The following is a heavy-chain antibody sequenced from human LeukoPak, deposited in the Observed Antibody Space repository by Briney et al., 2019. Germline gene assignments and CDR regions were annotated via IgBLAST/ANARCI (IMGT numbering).Heavy chain of an antibody. D-gene: IGHD3-22*01. Sequence: SETLSLTCTVSGGSISSSDFYWGWIRQPPGKGLEWIGVISYSGGTSYNPSLKSRVTISVDRSKNQFSLKLSSVTAADTAVYYCARQAYDSSGYYPDYWGQGTLVTVSS. V-gene: IGHV4-39*07. J-gene: IGHJ4*02. CDR1: GGSISSSDFY. CDR3: ARQAYDSSGYYPDY. CDR2: ISYSGGT.